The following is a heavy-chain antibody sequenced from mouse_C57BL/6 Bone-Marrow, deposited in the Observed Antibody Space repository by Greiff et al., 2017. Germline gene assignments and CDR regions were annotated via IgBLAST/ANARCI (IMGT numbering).Heavy chain of an antibody. J-gene: IGHJ2*01. D-gene: IGHD1-1*01. CDR2: IRRGGSYT. CDR1: GFTFTSYG. V-gene: IGHV5-6*01. CDR3: ARGGVLATSYFDY. Sequence: EVHLVESGGDLVKPGASLKLSCAASGFTFTSYGMPWVRQTPGQRLEWVATIRRGGSYTYYPDSVKGRFTISRDNAKNTLYLQMSSLKSEDTAVYYCARGGVLATSYFDYWGQGTTLTVSS.